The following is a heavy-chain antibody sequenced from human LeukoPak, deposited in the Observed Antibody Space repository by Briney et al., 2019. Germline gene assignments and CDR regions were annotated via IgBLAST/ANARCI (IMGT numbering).Heavy chain of an antibody. CDR1: GYSFTSYW. J-gene: IGHJ6*03. Sequence: KTGESLKISCKGSGYSFTSYWIGWVRQMPGKGLEWMGIIYPGDSDTRYSPSFQGQVTISADKSISTAYLQWSSLKASDTAMYYCARPRYNWNQREGPYYYMDVWGKGTTVTVSS. CDR2: IYPGDSDT. D-gene: IGHD1-20*01. CDR3: ARPRYNWNQREGPYYYMDV. V-gene: IGHV5-51*01.